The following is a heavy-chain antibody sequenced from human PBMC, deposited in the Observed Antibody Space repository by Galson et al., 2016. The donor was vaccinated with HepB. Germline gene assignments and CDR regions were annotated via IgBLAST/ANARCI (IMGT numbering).Heavy chain of an antibody. CDR3: ARDYSYGTTWPFFDK. CDR1: GFTFSSYA. D-gene: IGHD1-14*01. Sequence: SLRLSCAASGFTFSSYAMHWVRQAPGKGPEWVARISFDGRKQDYTSSVKGRFTISRENSGNTLYLQMHNLRAEDTAVYFCARDYSYGTTWPFFDKSGQGTLVTVSS. CDR2: ISFDGRKQ. J-gene: IGHJ4*02. V-gene: IGHV3-30*19.